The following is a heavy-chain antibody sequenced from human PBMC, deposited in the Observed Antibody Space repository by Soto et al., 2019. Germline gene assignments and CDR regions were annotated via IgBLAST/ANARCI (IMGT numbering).Heavy chain of an antibody. D-gene: IGHD5-18*01. J-gene: IGHJ6*02. CDR1: GGTFSSYA. Sequence: SVKVSCKASGGTFSSYAISWVLQAPGQGLEWMGGIIPIFGTANYAQKFQGRVTITADESTSTAYMELSSLRSEDTAVYYCARLYPGGYIYGMDVWGQGTTVTVSS. CDR3: ARLYPGGYIYGMDV. V-gene: IGHV1-69*13. CDR2: IIPIFGTA.